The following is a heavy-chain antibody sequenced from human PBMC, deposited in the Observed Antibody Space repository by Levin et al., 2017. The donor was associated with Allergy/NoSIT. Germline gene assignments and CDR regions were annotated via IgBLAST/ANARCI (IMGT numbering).Heavy chain of an antibody. CDR3: ARDGHRWNFDY. CDR1: GYTFSGYY. Sequence: PGESLKISCKASGYTFSGYYIHWVRQAPGQGLEWMGRINLDGGATYGQKFQGRVTVTRDTSINTAYMELSRLTSDDTAVYYCARDGHRWNFDYWGQGALVTVSS. D-gene: IGHD5-24*01. J-gene: IGHJ4*02. CDR2: INLDGGA. V-gene: IGHV1-2*06.